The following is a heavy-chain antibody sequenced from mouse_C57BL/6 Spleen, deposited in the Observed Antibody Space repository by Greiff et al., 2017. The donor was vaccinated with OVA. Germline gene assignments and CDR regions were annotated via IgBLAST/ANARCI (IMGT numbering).Heavy chain of an antibody. J-gene: IGHJ4*01. CDR1: GYTFTDYY. Sequence: QVPLQQSGAELVKPWASVKISCTASGYTFTDYYINWVKQRPGPGLELIGMVGPGSGSAYYNEKFKGKGTLTADKSSSTAYMLLSSLTSEDSAVYFCARGYYGSSLAMDYWGQGTSVTVSS. CDR2: VGPGSGSA. V-gene: IGHV1-77*01. CDR3: ARGYYGSSLAMDY. D-gene: IGHD1-1*01.